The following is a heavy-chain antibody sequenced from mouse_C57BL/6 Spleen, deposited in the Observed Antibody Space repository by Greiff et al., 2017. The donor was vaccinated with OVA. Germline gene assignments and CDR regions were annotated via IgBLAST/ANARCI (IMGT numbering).Heavy chain of an antibody. CDR1: GYTFTSYW. CDR3: AGREVWFAY. V-gene: IGHV1-50*01. CDR2: IDPSDSYT. J-gene: IGHJ3*01. Sequence: QVQLQQPGAELVKPGASVKLSCKASGYTFTSYWMQWVKQRPGQGLEWIGEIDPSDSYTNYNQKFKGKATLTVDTSSSTAYMQLSSLTSEDSAVYYCAGREVWFAYWGQGTLVTVSA.